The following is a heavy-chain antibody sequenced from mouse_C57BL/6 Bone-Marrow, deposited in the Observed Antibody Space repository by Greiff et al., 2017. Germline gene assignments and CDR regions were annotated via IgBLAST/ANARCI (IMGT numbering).Heavy chain of an antibody. CDR1: GYSITSGYY. J-gene: IGHJ4*01. V-gene: IGHV3-6*01. CDR3: ARGKRAMDY. CDR2: ISYDGSN. Sequence: DVKLVESGPGLVKPSQSLSLTCSVTGYSITSGYYWNWIRQFPGNKLEWMGYISYDGSNNYNPSLKNRISITRDTSKNQFFLKLNSVTTEDTATYYCARGKRAMDYWGQGTSVTVSS.